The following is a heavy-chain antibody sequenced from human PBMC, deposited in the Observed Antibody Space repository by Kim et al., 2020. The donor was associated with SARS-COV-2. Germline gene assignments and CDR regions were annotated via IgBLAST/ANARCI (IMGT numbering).Heavy chain of an antibody. CDR3: AKDLGGYSGYDWFSNYYYYGMEV. J-gene: IGHJ6*02. CDR1: GFTFSSYG. CDR2: ISYDGSNK. Sequence: GGSLRLSCAASGFTFSSYGMHWVRQAPGKGLEWVAVISYDGSNKYYADSVKGRFTISRDNSKNTLYLQMNSLRAEDTAVYYCAKDLGGYSGYDWFSNYYYYGMEVWGQGTTVTVSS. V-gene: IGHV3-30*18. D-gene: IGHD5-12*01.